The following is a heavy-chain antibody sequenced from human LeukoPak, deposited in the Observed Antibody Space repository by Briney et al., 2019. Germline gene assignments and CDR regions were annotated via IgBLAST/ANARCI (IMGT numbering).Heavy chain of an antibody. CDR2: IYYSGST. Sequence: SETLSLTCTVSGGSISSGGYCWSWIRQHPGKGLEWIGYIYYSGSTYYNPSLKSRVTISVDTSKNQFSLKLSSVTAADTAVYYCARDRTNWFDPWGQGTLVTVSS. CDR1: GGSISSGGYC. D-gene: IGHD1/OR15-1a*01. J-gene: IGHJ5*02. V-gene: IGHV4-31*03. CDR3: ARDRTNWFDP.